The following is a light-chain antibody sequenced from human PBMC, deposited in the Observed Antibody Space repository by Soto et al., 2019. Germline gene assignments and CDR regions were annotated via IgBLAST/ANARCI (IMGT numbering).Light chain of an antibody. Sequence: DIQMTQSPSTLSASVGDRVTITCRASQSFSSWLAWYQQKPGKAPKLLIYDASSLESGVPSRFSGSGSGTEFTLTITSLQPDDFATYYCQQYNTYSGTFGQGTKVEIK. CDR3: QQYNTYSGT. CDR1: QSFSSW. J-gene: IGKJ1*01. CDR2: DAS. V-gene: IGKV1-5*01.